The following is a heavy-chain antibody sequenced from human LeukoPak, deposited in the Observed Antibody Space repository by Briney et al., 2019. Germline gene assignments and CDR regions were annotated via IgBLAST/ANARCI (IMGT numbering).Heavy chain of an antibody. Sequence: GGSLRLSCAASGFTFSDYYMSWIRQAPGKGLEWVASIRSDSSYIYYADSVKGRFTISRDDAKNSQYLQMNSLRGEDTAVYFCARAGAYCTSFSCHFYYWGQGTLVTVSS. V-gene: IGHV3-11*06. CDR2: IRSDSSYI. CDR3: ARAGAYCTSFSCHFYY. CDR1: GFTFSDYY. D-gene: IGHD2-8*01. J-gene: IGHJ4*02.